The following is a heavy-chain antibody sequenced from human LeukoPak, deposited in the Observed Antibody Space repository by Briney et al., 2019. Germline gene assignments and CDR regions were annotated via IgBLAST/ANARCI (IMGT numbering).Heavy chain of an antibody. Sequence: SETLSLTCTVSGDSTFSTTYYWGWIRRPPGKGLEWIGSIFHSGSTYYNPSLRSRVTISVDTSKNQLSLSLRSVTAADTAVYYCARLYQGKRPPDYWGQGTLVTVSS. CDR1: GDSTFSTTYY. CDR3: ARLYQGKRPPDY. J-gene: IGHJ4*02. CDR2: IFHSGST. D-gene: IGHD6-25*01. V-gene: IGHV4-39*01.